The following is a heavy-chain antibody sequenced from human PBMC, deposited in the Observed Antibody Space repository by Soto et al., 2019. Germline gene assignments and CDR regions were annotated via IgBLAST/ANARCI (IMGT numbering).Heavy chain of an antibody. CDR2: IYYSGST. Sequence: SETLSLTCTVSGGSISSYYWSWIRQPPGKGLEKIGYIYYSGSTNYNPSLKSRVTISVDTSKNQFSLKLSSVTAADTAVYYCASMGSSRRFDYWGQGNRVTVSS. V-gene: IGHV4-59*01. CDR1: GGSISSYY. CDR3: ASMGSSRRFDY. J-gene: IGHJ4*02. D-gene: IGHD1-26*01.